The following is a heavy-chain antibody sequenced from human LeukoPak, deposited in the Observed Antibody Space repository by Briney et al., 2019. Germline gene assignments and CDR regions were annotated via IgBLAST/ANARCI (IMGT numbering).Heavy chain of an antibody. Sequence: SETLSLTCAVYGGSFSGYYWSWIRQPPGKGLEWIGEINHSGSTNYNPSLKSRVTISVDTSKNQFSLKLSSVTAADTAVYYCARGLERDDAFDIWGQGTMVAVSS. CDR1: GGSFSGYY. V-gene: IGHV4-34*01. CDR2: INHSGST. D-gene: IGHD1-1*01. J-gene: IGHJ3*02. CDR3: ARGLERDDAFDI.